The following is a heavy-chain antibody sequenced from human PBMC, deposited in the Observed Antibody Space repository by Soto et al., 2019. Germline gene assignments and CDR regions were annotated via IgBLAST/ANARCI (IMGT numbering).Heavy chain of an antibody. D-gene: IGHD5-18*01. CDR3: ARPYSYSVNYFDY. CDR1: GGSISSSSYY. Sequence: TLSLTCTVSGGSISSSSYYWGWIRQPPGKGLEWIGSIYYSGSTYYNPSLKSRVTISVDTSKNQFSLKLSSVTAADTAVYYCARPYSYSVNYFDYWGQGTLVTVSS. CDR2: IYYSGST. J-gene: IGHJ4*02. V-gene: IGHV4-39*01.